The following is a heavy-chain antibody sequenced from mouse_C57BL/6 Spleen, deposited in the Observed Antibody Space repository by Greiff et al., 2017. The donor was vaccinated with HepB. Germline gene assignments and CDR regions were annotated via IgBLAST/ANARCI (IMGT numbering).Heavy chain of an antibody. CDR2: IDPEDGET. J-gene: IGHJ3*01. Sequence: VQLQQSGAELVKPGASVKLSCTASGFNIKDYYMHWVKQRTEQGLEWIGRIDPEDGETKYAPKCQGKATITADTSSNTAYRQRSSLTSEDTAVYYCARGGNDGAWFAYWGQGTLVTVSA. CDR1: GFNIKDYY. D-gene: IGHD2-3*01. CDR3: ARGGNDGAWFAY. V-gene: IGHV14-2*01.